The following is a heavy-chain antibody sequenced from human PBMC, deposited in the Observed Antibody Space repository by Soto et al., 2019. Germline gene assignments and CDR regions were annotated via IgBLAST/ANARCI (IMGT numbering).Heavy chain of an antibody. J-gene: IGHJ6*02. CDR3: ARDRYNWNSNYYYYGMDV. Sequence: QVQLQESGPGLVKPSETLSLTCTVSGGSISSYYCSWIRQPPGKGLEWIGYIYYSGSTNYNPSLKSRVTISVDTSKNQFSLKLSSVTAADTAVYYCARDRYNWNSNYYYYGMDVWGQGTTVTVSS. CDR2: IYYSGST. D-gene: IGHD1-7*01. CDR1: GGSISSYY. V-gene: IGHV4-59*01.